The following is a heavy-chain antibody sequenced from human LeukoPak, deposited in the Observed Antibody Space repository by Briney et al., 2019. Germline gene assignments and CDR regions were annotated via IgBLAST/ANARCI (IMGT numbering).Heavy chain of an antibody. J-gene: IGHJ3*02. V-gene: IGHV1-69*13. Sequence: AASVTVSCKASGGTFSIYAISWVRQAPGQGLEWMGGIIPIFGTANYAQKFQGRVTITADESTSTAYMELSSLRSEDTAVYYCARRGYLLRYFDWLPEPHAFDIWGQGTMVTVSS. CDR3: ARRGYLLRYFDWLPEPHAFDI. D-gene: IGHD3-9*01. CDR1: GGTFSIYA. CDR2: IIPIFGTA.